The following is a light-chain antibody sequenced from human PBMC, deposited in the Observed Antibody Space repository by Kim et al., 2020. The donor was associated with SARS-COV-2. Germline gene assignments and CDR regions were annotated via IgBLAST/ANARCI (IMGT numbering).Light chain of an antibody. CDR3: QQYDNLPVFT. J-gene: IGKJ3*01. CDR2: DAS. CDR1: QDSYNY. Sequence: DIQMTQSPSFLSAFVGDTVTITCHASQDSYNYLNWYQQKPGKAPRLLISDASNLEPGVPSRFSGSGSGTHFTFTIRSLQPEDVATYYCQQYDNLPVFTFGPGTKVDIK. V-gene: IGKV1-33*01.